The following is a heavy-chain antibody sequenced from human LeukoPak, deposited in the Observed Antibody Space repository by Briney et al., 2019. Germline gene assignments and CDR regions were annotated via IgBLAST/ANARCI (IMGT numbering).Heavy chain of an antibody. CDR3: ARRGPRYSSTP. V-gene: IGHV4-34*01. J-gene: IGHJ5*02. CDR2: INHSGST. D-gene: IGHD6-19*01. Sequence: SETLSLTCAVYGGSFSGYYWSWIRQPPGKGLEWIGEINHSGSTNYNPSLQSRVTISVDTSKNQFSLKLSAVTAAATAVYYCARRGPRYSSTPWGQGTLVTVSS. CDR1: GGSFSGYY.